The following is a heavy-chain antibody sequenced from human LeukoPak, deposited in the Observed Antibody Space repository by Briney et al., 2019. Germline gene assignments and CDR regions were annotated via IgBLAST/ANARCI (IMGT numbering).Heavy chain of an antibody. CDR1: GFTFSSYS. J-gene: IGHJ4*02. Sequence: GGSLRLSCAASGFTFSSYSMNWVRQAPGKGLEWVSSISSSSSYIYYADSVKGRFTISRDNAKNSLYLQMSSLRAEDTAVYYCARVGQWFGELLAFDYWGQGTLVTVSS. CDR2: ISSSSSYI. CDR3: ARVGQWFGELLAFDY. V-gene: IGHV3-21*01. D-gene: IGHD3-10*01.